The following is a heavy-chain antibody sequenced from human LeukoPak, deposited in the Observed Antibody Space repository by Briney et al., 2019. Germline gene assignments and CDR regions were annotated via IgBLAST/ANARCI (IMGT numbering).Heavy chain of an antibody. V-gene: IGHV4-31*03. J-gene: IGHJ4*02. CDR1: GGSISSGGYY. D-gene: IGHD1-26*01. CDR2: IYYSGST. CDR3: ARERPDSAGPQYYFDY. Sequence: SETLSLTCTVSGGSISSGGYYWSWIRQHPGKGLEWIGYIYYSGSTYYNPSLKSRVTISVDTSKNQFSLKLSSVTAADTAVYYCARERPDSAGPQYYFDYWGQGTLVTVSS.